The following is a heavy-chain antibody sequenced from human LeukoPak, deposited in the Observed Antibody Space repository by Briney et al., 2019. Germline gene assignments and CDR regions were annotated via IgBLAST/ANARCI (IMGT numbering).Heavy chain of an antibody. CDR1: GFTFSSYW. CDR2: IKQDGSEK. D-gene: IGHD7-27*01. J-gene: IGHJ4*02. CDR3: ARDGEDFFFAFDY. V-gene: IGHV3-7*01. Sequence: GGSLRLSCAASGFTFSSYWISWVRQAPGKGLEWVANIKQDGSEKYYVDSVKGRFTISRDNAKNSLYLQMNSLRAEDTAVYYCARDGEDFFFAFDYWGQGTLVTVSS.